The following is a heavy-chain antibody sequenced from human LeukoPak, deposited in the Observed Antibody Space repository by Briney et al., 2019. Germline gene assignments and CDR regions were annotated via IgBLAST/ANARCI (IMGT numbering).Heavy chain of an antibody. V-gene: IGHV1-8*01. D-gene: IGHD1-26*01. CDR1: GYTFTGYD. CDR3: TRGALSGSSRDY. Sequence: ASVKVSCKASGYTFTGYDVNWVRQATGQGLEWMGWMNPNTGDTGYARKFQGRVTMTRNSSIDTAYMELSGLRSEDTAVYYCTRGALSGSSRDYWGPGTLLTVSS. CDR2: MNPNTGDT. J-gene: IGHJ4*02.